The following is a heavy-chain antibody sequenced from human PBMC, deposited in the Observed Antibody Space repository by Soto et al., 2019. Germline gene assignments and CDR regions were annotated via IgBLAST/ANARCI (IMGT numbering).Heavy chain of an antibody. J-gene: IGHJ4*02. CDR3: AVLRGSGWSALGYYFDY. CDR1: GYTLTELS. D-gene: IGHD6-19*01. CDR2: FDPEDGET. Sequence: ASVKVSCKASGYTLTELSMHWVRQAPGKGLEWMGGFDPEDGETIYAQKFQGRVTMTEDTSTDTAYMELSSLRSEDTAVYYCAVLRGSGWSALGYYFDYWGQGTLVTVSS. V-gene: IGHV1-24*01.